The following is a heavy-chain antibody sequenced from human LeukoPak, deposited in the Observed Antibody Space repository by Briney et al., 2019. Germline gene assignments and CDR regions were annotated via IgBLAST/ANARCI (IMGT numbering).Heavy chain of an antibody. D-gene: IGHD6-19*01. J-gene: IGHJ6*04. V-gene: IGHV3-7*03. CDR1: GFTFSSYW. CDR2: IKQDGSEK. CDR3: ARDLPVYSSGRLHYYYGMDV. Sequence: GGSLRLSCAASGFTFSSYWMSWVRQAPGKGLEWVANIKQDGSEKYYVDSVKGRFTISRDNAKNSLYLQMNSLRSEDTAVYYCARDLPVYSSGRLHYYYGMDVWGKGTTVTVSS.